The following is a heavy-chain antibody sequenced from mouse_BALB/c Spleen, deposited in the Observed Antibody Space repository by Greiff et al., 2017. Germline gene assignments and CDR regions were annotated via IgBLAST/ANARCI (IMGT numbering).Heavy chain of an antibody. CDR3: ARVLYYAMDY. Sequence: EVQLQQSGAELVKPGASVKLSCTASGFNIKDTYMHWVKQRPDQGLEWIGRIDPANGNTKYDPKFQGKATITADTSSNTAYLQLSSLTSEDTAVYYCARVLYYAMDYWGQGTSVTVSS. V-gene: IGHV14-3*02. CDR2: IDPANGNT. CDR1: GFNIKDTY. J-gene: IGHJ4*01.